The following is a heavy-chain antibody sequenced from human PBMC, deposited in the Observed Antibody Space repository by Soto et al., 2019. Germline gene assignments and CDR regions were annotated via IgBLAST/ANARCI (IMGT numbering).Heavy chain of an antibody. J-gene: IGHJ6*02. D-gene: IGHD3-10*01. Sequence: DVHLLESGGHLVQPGGSLRLPCAASGFTFSSYAMSWVRQAPGKGLEWVSSVSAGGDMTYYSDSVKGRFTISRDNSNNALFLQMNSLRIEDTALYYCARGDRGGSGSPASYYYSGLDVWGQGTTVTVS. CDR2: VSAGGDMT. V-gene: IGHV3-23*01. CDR1: GFTFSSYA. CDR3: ARGDRGGSGSPASYYYSGLDV.